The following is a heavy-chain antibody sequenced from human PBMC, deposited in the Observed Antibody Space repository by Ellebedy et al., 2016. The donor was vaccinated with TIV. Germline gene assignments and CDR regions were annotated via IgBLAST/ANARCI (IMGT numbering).Heavy chain of an antibody. Sequence: AASVKVSCKASGYTFTNYNMNWLRQAPGQGLEWMGWVHTTTGNPTYSQGFTGRFVFSLEPSVSTAYLQIGSLEAEDTAMYYCALLYNISQAATATKFFDLWGQGTLVTVSS. J-gene: IGHJ4*02. V-gene: IGHV7-4-1*01. CDR1: GYTFTNYN. CDR3: ALLYNISQAATATKFFDL. CDR2: VHTTTGNP. D-gene: IGHD6-25*01.